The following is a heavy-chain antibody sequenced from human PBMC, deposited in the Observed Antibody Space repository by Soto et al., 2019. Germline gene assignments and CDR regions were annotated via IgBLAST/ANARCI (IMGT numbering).Heavy chain of an antibody. Sequence: SETLSLACTGSGGSISANYWSWIRQSPGNGLEWIGYVYYSGSTVYNPSLKSRVSISADTSKNQFSLRLSSVTAADTAVYYCARDDQSCHYGTCSWHFNYWGQGALVTVSS. CDR2: VYYSGST. D-gene: IGHD2-15*01. J-gene: IGHJ4*02. V-gene: IGHV4-59*01. CDR3: ARDDQSCHYGTCSWHFNY. CDR1: GGSISANY.